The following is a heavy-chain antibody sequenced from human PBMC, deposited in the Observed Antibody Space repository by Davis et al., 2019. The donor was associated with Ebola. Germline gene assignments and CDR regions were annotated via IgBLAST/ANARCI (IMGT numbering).Heavy chain of an antibody. Sequence: PGGSLRLSCAASGFTFSSYSMNWVRQAPGKGLEWVSSISSSSSYIYYADSVKGRFTISRDNAKNSLYLQMNSLRAEDTAVYYCARGAYNDFVVAHYFDSWGQGTLVTVSS. D-gene: IGHD3-3*01. J-gene: IGHJ4*02. CDR1: GFTFSSYS. CDR3: ARGAYNDFVVAHYFDS. V-gene: IGHV3-21*04. CDR2: ISSSSSYI.